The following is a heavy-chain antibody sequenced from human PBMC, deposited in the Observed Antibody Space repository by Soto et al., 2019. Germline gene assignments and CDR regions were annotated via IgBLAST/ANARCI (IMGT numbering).Heavy chain of an antibody. V-gene: IGHV4-39*07. CDR2: IYYSGST. D-gene: IGHD3-10*01. CDR3: ARGDKGETWFGEYYFDY. J-gene: IGHJ4*02. Sequence: SETLSLTCTVSGGSISSSSYYWGWIRQPPGKGLEWIGSIYYSGSTYYNPSLKSRVTISVDTSKNQFSLKLSSVTAADTAVYYCARGDKGETWFGEYYFDYWGQGTLVTVSS. CDR1: GGSISSSSYY.